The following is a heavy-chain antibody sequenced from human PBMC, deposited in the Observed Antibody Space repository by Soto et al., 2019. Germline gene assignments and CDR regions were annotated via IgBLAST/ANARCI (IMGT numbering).Heavy chain of an antibody. V-gene: IGHV3-23*01. D-gene: IGHD3-9*01. CDR2: ISGSGGST. CDR1: GFTFSSYA. CDR3: AKLAYYDILTVYYPPNYYYYYTDD. Sequence: EVQLLESGGGLVQPGGSLSLSCAASGFTFSSYAMSWVRQAPGKGLEWVSAISGSGGSTYYADSVKGRFTISRDNSKNTLYLQMNSLRAEDTAVYYCAKLAYYDILTVYYPPNYYYYYTDDWVKGTKVTVSS. J-gene: IGHJ6*03.